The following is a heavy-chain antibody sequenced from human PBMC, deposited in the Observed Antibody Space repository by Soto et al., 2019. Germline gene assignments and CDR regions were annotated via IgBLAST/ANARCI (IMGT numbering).Heavy chain of an antibody. CDR3: ARQAQGYCSGGSCYSYYYYYYMDV. D-gene: IGHD2-15*01. J-gene: IGHJ6*03. V-gene: IGHV4-30-4*01. Sequence: SETRSLTCSVSGGSVSSGVHYWSWIRQPPGKGLEWIGYVYYTRSTYYNPSLESRVTISLDTSKNQFSLKMSSVTAADTAVYYCARQAQGYCSGGSCYSYYYYYYMDVWGKGTTVTVSS. CDR1: GGSVSSGVHY. CDR2: VYYTRST.